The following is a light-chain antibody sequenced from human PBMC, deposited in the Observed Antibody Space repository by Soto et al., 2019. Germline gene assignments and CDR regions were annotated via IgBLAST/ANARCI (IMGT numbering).Light chain of an antibody. J-gene: IGLJ2*01. V-gene: IGLV1-44*01. CDR2: STN. CDR1: SCNIGSNT. Sequence: QSALTQPPSASGTPGQRVAISCSGSSCNIGSNTVNSYQQHPRAAPQLLMYSTNRPRSWVPGRFSGSKSGTSAALAISWRQHEDEADYYCSAWDGSRNVVLFGGGTKLTVL. CDR3: SAWDGSRNVVL.